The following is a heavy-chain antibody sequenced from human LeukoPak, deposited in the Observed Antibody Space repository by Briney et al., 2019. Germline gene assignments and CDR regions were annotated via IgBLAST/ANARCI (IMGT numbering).Heavy chain of an antibody. CDR1: GGSFSGYY. V-gene: IGHV4-34*01. CDR3: ARHRAVRKYFDY. D-gene: IGHD3-10*01. CDR2: INHSGST. J-gene: IGHJ4*02. Sequence: PSETPSLTCAVYGGSFSGYYWSWIRQPPGKGLEWIGEINHSGSTNYNPSLKSRVTISVDTSKNQFSLKLSSVTAADTAVYYCARHRAVRKYFDYWGQGTLVTVSS.